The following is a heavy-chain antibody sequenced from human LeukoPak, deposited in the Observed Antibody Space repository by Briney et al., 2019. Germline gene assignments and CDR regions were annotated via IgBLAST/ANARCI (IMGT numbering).Heavy chain of an antibody. V-gene: IGHV3-30*02. J-gene: IGHJ4*02. Sequence: PGGSLRLSCEASGVTFSDFWMTWVRQAPGKGLEWVAVIWYDGSNKYYADSVKGRFTISRDNSRSTLYLQMNSLRTEDTAVYYCAKGRGGDYSYGSYYFDHWGQETLVTVSS. CDR1: GVTFSDFW. CDR2: IWYDGSNK. CDR3: AKGRGGDYSYGSYYFDH. D-gene: IGHD5-18*01.